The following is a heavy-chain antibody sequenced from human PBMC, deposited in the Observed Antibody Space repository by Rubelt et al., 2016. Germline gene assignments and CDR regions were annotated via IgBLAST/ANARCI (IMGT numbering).Heavy chain of an antibody. J-gene: IGHJ6*02. CDR2: VYSSGST. CDR3: ARETTPYYTMDV. V-gene: IGHV4-4*07. CDR1: GGSLNNYY. Sequence: QVQLQESGPGLVKPSETLSLTCSVSGGSLNNYYWNWIRQPAGTGLEWIGCVYSSGSTNYNPSLKSRLALSVDTSKNQFSLKLGSMTAADTALYFCARETTPYYTMDVWGQGTTVTVSS. D-gene: IGHD2-15*01.